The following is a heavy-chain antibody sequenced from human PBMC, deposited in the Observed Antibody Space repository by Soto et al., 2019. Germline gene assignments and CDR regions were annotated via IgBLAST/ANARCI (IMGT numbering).Heavy chain of an antibody. CDR2: IYSDGTI. V-gene: IGHV3-66*01. D-gene: IGHD2-21*01. J-gene: IGHJ5*02. CDR3: ARDFAIQAGWFDP. Sequence: PGGSLRLSCAVSGFTVNSNYMSWVRQAPGKGLEWVSVIYSDGTIVYADSVRGRFTISRDISKNMLYLQMNSLRAEDTAVYYCARDFAIQAGWFDPWGQGT. CDR1: GFTVNSNY.